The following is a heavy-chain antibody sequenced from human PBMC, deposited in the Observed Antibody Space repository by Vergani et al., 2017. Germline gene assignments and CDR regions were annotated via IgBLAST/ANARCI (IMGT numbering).Heavy chain of an antibody. CDR3: TRLEVPAATTDAY. D-gene: IGHD2-2*01. CDR1: GFTFSGSA. V-gene: IGHV3-73*02. Sequence: EVQLVESGGGLVQPGGSLKLSCAASGFTFSGSAMHWVRQASGKGLEWVGRIRSKANSYETAYAASVKGRFTISRDDSKNTAYLQMNSLKTEDTAVYYCTRLEVPAATTDAYWGQGTLVTVSS. J-gene: IGHJ4*02. CDR2: IRSKANSYET.